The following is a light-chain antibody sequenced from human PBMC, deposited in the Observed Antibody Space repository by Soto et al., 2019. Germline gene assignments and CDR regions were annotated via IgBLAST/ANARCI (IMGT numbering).Light chain of an antibody. Sequence: DVVMTQSPDSLAVSLGERATINCKSSQSVFYSSNNKNYLAWYQQKPGQTPKLLIYWASTRESGVPDRFTGSGSGTDFTLTISSLQAEDVAVYYCQQYLRIPQTFGQGTKVEMK. J-gene: IGKJ1*01. CDR3: QQYLRIPQT. CDR2: WAS. CDR1: QSVFYSSNNKNY. V-gene: IGKV4-1*01.